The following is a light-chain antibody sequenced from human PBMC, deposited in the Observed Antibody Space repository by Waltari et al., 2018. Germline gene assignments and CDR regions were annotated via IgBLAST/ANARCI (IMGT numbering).Light chain of an antibody. CDR2: ATS. CDR1: RTVSYNY. V-gene: IGKV3-20*01. J-gene: IGKJ1*01. Sequence: DIVLTQSPGTLSLSPGERAPLSCRASRTVSYNYLAWYQQNPGQAPRLLIYATSSRATGIPDRFSGSGSGTDFTLTITRVEPEDFAVYYCQQYGSSPWTFGQGTKVDIK. CDR3: QQYGSSPWT.